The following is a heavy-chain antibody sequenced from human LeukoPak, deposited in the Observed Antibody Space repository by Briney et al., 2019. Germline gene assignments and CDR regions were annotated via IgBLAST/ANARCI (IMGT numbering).Heavy chain of an antibody. CDR1: GFPFSRYG. Sequence: GGSLTLSCTVSGFPFSRYGMHWRRHSRGRGGEGVAVIWYDGSNKDYADSVKARFTISRDNSKKTLYLQMNSLRAEDKAVYYCARDGELPADYWGQGTLVTVSS. J-gene: IGHJ4*02. CDR3: ARDGELPADY. CDR2: IWYDGSNK. D-gene: IGHD1-26*01. V-gene: IGHV3-33*08.